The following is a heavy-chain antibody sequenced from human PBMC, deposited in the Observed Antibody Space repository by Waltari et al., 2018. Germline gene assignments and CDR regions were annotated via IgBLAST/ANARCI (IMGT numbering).Heavy chain of an antibody. CDR1: GGTFSSYT. D-gene: IGHD3-3*01. Sequence: QVQLVQSGAEVKKPGSSVKVSCKASGGTFSSYTISWVRQAPGQGLEWMGRIIPSLGIANYAKKFQGRVTITADKSTSTAYMELSSLRSEDTAVYYCARESRVSYDFWSGYLDYWGQGTLVTVSS. CDR3: ARESRVSYDFWSGYLDY. V-gene: IGHV1-69*08. J-gene: IGHJ4*02. CDR2: IIPSLGIA.